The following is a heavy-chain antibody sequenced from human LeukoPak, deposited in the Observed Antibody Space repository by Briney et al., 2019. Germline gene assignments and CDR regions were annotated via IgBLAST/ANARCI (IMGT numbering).Heavy chain of an antibody. Sequence: GGSLRLSCAASGFTFSDYAMSWVRQAPGKGLEWVGRIKSETDGGATDYAAPVKGRFTISRDDSKTTLYLQMNSLKTEDTAVYYCTTEGYSSAWYPWFDYWGQGTLVTVSS. CDR3: TTEGYSSAWYPWFDY. V-gene: IGHV3-15*01. CDR1: GFTFSDYA. CDR2: IKSETDGGAT. D-gene: IGHD6-19*01. J-gene: IGHJ4*02.